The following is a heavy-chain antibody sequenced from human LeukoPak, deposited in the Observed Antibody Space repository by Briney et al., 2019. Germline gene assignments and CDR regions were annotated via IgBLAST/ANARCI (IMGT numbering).Heavy chain of an antibody. CDR1: GFTFSSYA. D-gene: IGHD3-16*01. J-gene: IGHJ4*02. Sequence: GESLRLSCAATGFTFSSYAMSWVRQAPGKGLEWVSAISGSGGSTYYADSAKGRFTISRDNSRDTLYLQMNSLRAEDTAVYYCAKGYYYYVWGCYYFDYRGQGTLVTVSS. CDR2: ISGSGGST. V-gene: IGHV3-23*01. CDR3: AKGYYYYVWGCYYFDY.